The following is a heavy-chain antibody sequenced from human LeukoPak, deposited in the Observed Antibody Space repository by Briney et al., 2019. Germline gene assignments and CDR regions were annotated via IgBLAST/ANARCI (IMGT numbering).Heavy chain of an antibody. D-gene: IGHD1-20*01. CDR2: INPNSGGT. Sequence: ASVKVSCKASGYTFTGYYMHWVRQAPGQGLEWMGWINPNSGGTNYAQKFQGRVTMTRDTSISTAYMELSRLRSDDRAVYYCARGTITGTRGAFDIWGQGTMVTVSS. CDR3: ARGTITGTRGAFDI. J-gene: IGHJ3*02. CDR1: GYTFTGYY. V-gene: IGHV1-2*02.